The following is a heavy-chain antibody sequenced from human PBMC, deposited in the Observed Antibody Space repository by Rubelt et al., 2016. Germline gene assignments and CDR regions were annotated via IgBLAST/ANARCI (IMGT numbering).Heavy chain of an antibody. Sequence: QVQLVQSGAEVKKPGASVKVSCKAAGYSFTTYSIHGVRQAPGQRREWMGWINAGNGNTKYSQKFPGQVSITRYTSESTAYMELSSMRSEDTAIYHCATGYSSGWYVASCGQGPLVTVSS. CDR1: GYSFTTYS. J-gene: IGHJ5*02. D-gene: IGHD6-19*01. V-gene: IGHV1-3*01. CDR2: INAGNGNT. CDR3: ATGYSSGWYVAS.